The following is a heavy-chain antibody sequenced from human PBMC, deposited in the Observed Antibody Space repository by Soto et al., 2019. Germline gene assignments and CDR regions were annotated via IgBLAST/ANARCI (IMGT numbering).Heavy chain of an antibody. CDR2: VSYDGSDR. CDR3: ARESEDLTSNFDY. V-gene: IGHV3-30*03. J-gene: IGHJ4*02. Sequence: PGGSLRLSCEGPGFTFSDYGFHWVRQAPGKGLEWVAMVSYDGSDRYYRDSVQGRFTISRDNAKNSLYLEMNSLRAEDTAVYYCARESEDLTSNFDYWGQGTLVTVSS. CDR1: GFTFSDYG.